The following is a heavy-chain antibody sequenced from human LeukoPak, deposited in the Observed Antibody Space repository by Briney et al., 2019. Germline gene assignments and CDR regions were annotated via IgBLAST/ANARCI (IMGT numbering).Heavy chain of an antibody. CDR2: TKQDGSEK. Sequence: PGGSLRLSCAASGFTFSRHWMSWVRQAPGKGLEWVANTKQDGSEKHYVDSVKGRFTISRDNAKNSPYLQMDSLRAEDTAIYYCARDANAGYSVNWFDPWGQGTLVTVSS. V-gene: IGHV3-7*03. J-gene: IGHJ5*01. CDR1: GFTFSRHW. D-gene: IGHD5/OR15-5a*01. CDR3: ARDANAGYSVNWFDP.